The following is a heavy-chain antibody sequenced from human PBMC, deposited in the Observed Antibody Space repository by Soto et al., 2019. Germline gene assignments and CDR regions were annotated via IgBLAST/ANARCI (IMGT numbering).Heavy chain of an antibody. Sequence: QVQLVQSGAEEKKPGASVKVSFKASGYTFTRYAMHWVRQAPGQRLEWMGWINAGNGNTKYSQKFQGRVTITRDTSASTAYMELSSLRSEDTAVYYCARHGSGWDYWGQGTLVTVSS. CDR2: INAGNGNT. J-gene: IGHJ4*02. D-gene: IGHD6-19*01. V-gene: IGHV1-3*05. CDR3: ARHGSGWDY. CDR1: GYTFTRYA.